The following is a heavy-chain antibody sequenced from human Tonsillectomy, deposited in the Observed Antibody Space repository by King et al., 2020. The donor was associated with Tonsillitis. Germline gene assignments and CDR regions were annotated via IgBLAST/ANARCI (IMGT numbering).Heavy chain of an antibody. CDR2: ISYDGSNK. D-gene: IGHD3-22*01. V-gene: IGHV3-30*01. CDR3: AREDDYDSSGYYGY. Sequence: VQLVESGGGVVQPGRSLRLSCAASGFTFSSYAMHWVRQAPGKGLEWVAVISYDGSNKYYADSVKGRFTISRDNSKNTLYMQMKSLRAEDTAVCYCAREDDYDSSGYYGYWAQGTLVTVSS. CDR1: GFTFSSYA. J-gene: IGHJ4*02.